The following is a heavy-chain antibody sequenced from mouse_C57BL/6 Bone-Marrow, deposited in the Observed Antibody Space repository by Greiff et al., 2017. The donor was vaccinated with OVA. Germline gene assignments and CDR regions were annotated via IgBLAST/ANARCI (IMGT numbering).Heavy chain of an antibody. CDR3: ERWDYYGSTLWFAY. V-gene: IGHV1-59*01. CDR2: IDPSDSYT. J-gene: IGHJ3*01. D-gene: IGHD1-1*01. Sequence: QVQLQQPGAELVRPGTSVKLSCKASGYTFTSYWMHWVKQRPGQGLEWIGVIDPSDSYTNYNQKFKGKATLTVDTSSSTAYMQLSSLTSEDSAVYYCERWDYYGSTLWFAYWGQGTLVTVSA. CDR1: GYTFTSYW.